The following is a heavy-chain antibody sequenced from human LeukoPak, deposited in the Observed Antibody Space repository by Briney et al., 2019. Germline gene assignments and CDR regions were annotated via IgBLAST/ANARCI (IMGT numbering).Heavy chain of an antibody. CDR1: VYTFTVYG. Sequence: ASVKVSCKASVYTFTVYGISAGRQAPGQGLEWRWGITANNGKTNYAQTLQGRVTPTPDTSTSTDYMELRSLRSDDTGLYYCARDLRTTSRLVFDYWGQGSLVTVSP. V-gene: IGHV1-18*01. CDR2: ITANNGKT. D-gene: IGHD1-1*01. J-gene: IGHJ4*02. CDR3: ARDLRTTSRLVFDY.